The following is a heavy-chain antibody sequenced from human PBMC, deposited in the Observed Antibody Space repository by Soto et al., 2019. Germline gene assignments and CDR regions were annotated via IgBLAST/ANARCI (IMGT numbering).Heavy chain of an antibody. CDR1: GGTFSSYA. CDR2: IIPIFGTA. J-gene: IGHJ6*02. Sequence: QVQLVQSGAEVKKPGSSVKVSCKASGGTFSSYAISWVRQARGQGLEWMGGIIPIFGTANYAQKFQGRVTITADESTSTAYMELSSLRSEDTAVYYCAREGCSGGSCYYGMDVWGQGTTVTVSS. V-gene: IGHV1-69*01. D-gene: IGHD2-15*01. CDR3: AREGCSGGSCYYGMDV.